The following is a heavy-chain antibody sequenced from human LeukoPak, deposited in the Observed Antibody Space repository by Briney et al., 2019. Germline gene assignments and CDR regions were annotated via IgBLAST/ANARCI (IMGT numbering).Heavy chain of an antibody. V-gene: IGHV1-46*01. D-gene: IGHD1-26*01. CDR2: INPSGGST. CDR3: ARGGRGSAYD. CDR1: GYTFTTYY. Sequence: ASVKVSCKASGYTFTTYYMHWVRQTPGQGLEWMGIINPSGGSTSYSQKFQGRVTMTRDMSTSTVYMELRSLRSEDTAVYYCARGGRGSAYDWGQGTLVTVSS. J-gene: IGHJ4*02.